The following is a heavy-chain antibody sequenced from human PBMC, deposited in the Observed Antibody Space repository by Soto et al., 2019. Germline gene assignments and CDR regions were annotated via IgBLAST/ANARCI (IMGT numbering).Heavy chain of an antibody. CDR1: GFTLSSYA. CDR3: AKEPTKKITVTTLGPGY. Sequence: GGSLRLSCAVSGFTLSSYAMNWVRQAPGKGLEWVSAIGGGGNSTYHADSVKGRFTISRDNSKNTLYLQMNSLRAEDTAVYYCAKEPTKKITVTTLGPGYWGQGTLVTVSS. V-gene: IGHV3-23*01. CDR2: IGGGGNST. J-gene: IGHJ4*02. D-gene: IGHD4-4*01.